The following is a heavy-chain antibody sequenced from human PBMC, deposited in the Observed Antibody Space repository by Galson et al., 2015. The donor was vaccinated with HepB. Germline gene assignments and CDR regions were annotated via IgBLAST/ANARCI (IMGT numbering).Heavy chain of an antibody. Sequence: PALVNPTQTLTLSCTFSGFSLSTSGVAVGWIRQPPGKALEWLALIFWDDGERYSPSLKSRITITKDTSKNQVVLTMTNMDPVDTATYYCAHRLVTGYGDYVFDYWGQGTLVTVSS. D-gene: IGHD4-17*01. V-gene: IGHV2-5*02. CDR2: IFWDDGE. CDR3: AHRLVTGYGDYVFDY. CDR1: GFSLSTSGVA. J-gene: IGHJ4*02.